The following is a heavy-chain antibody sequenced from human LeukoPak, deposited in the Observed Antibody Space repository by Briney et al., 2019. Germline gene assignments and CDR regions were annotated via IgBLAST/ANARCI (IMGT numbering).Heavy chain of an antibody. CDR2: ISSSGSTI. Sequence: GGSLRLSCAASGFTFSSYEMNWVRQAPGKGLEWVSYISSSGSTIYYADSVKGRFTISRDNAQNSLYLQIHSLRAEDTAVYYCARDWYNNSDAFDIWGQGTMVTVSS. D-gene: IGHD4-11*01. CDR3: ARDWYNNSDAFDI. J-gene: IGHJ3*02. CDR1: GFTFSSYE. V-gene: IGHV3-48*03.